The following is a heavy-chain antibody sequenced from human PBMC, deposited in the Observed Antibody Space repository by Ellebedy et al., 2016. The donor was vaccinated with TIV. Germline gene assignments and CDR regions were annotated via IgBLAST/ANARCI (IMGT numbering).Heavy chain of an antibody. V-gene: IGHV3-30-3*01. J-gene: IGHJ4*02. CDR2: ISYDGSNK. CDR1: GFTFSSYA. Sequence: GGSLRLSXAASGFTFSSYAMHWVRQAPGKGLEWVAVISYDGSNKYYADSVKGRFTISRDNSKNTLYLQMNSLRAEDTAVYYCARVAGGGYDSSGYLGSWIDYWGQGTLVTVSS. D-gene: IGHD3-22*01. CDR3: ARVAGGGYDSSGYLGSWIDY.